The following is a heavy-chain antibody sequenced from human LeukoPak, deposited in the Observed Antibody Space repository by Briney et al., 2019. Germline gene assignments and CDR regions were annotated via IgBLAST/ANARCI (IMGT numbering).Heavy chain of an antibody. D-gene: IGHD6-19*01. CDR2: IHPSGTT. V-gene: IGHV4-4*07. CDR1: GGSISSYY. J-gene: IGHJ4*02. CDR3: ARETEVPGGRSWDF. Sequence: SETLSLTCTVSGGSISSYYWTWIRQPAGNGLEWIGRIHPSGTTNHNPPLKRRVIMSLDMSNNQFSLKVRSVTAADTAVYYCARETEVPGGRSWDFWGQGTLVTVPS.